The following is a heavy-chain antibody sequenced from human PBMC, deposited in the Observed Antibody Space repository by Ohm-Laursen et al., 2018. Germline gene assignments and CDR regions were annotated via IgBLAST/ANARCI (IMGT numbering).Heavy chain of an antibody. Sequence: LRLSCAASGFTFSNYGIHWVRQAPGKGLEWMAFISYDGSKKYYGDSVKGRFTISRDSSKDTLYLQMDSLRAEDTAVYYCAKEDSLAVAGTAHYYYGLDVWGQGTTVTVSS. J-gene: IGHJ6*02. CDR1: GFTFSNYG. CDR2: ISYDGSKK. CDR3: AKEDSLAVAGTAHYYYGLDV. D-gene: IGHD6-19*01. V-gene: IGHV3-30*18.